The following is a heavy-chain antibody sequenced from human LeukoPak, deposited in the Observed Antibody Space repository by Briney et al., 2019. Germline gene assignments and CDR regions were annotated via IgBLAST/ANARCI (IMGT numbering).Heavy chain of an antibody. CDR3: ARWAVSGITY. CDR2: IYQSGRT. V-gene: IGHV4-38-2*02. Sequence: SETLSLTCTVSGYSLRSGYYWGWTREPPGKGLEWIVSIYQSGRTYYNPSLKSRVTISVYTSKNHFSRKLTSLTAADTAIYYCARWAVSGITYCGQGTLVTVSS. J-gene: IGHJ4*02. CDR1: GYSLRSGYY. D-gene: IGHD6-19*01.